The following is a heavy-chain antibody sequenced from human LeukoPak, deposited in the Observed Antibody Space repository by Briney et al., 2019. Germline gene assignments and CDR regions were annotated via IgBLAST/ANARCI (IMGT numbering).Heavy chain of an antibody. D-gene: IGHD3-22*01. CDR2: TYYRSKWYN. Sequence: SQTLSLTCAISGDSVSSNSAAWNWIRQSPSRGLEWLGRTYYRSKWYNDYAVSVKSRITINPDTSKSQFSLQLNSVTPEDTAVYYCARGDSSGYYARYYFDYWGQGTLVTASS. V-gene: IGHV6-1*01. J-gene: IGHJ4*02. CDR3: ARGDSSGYYARYYFDY. CDR1: GDSVSSNSAA.